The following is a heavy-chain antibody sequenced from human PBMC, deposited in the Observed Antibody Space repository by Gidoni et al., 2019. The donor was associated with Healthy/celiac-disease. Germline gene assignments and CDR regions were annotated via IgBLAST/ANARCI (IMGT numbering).Heavy chain of an antibody. Sequence: EVQLMESGGGLVQPGGSLRRSCAAYGFTFSSYEMNWVRQAPGKGLEWVSYISSSGSTIYYADSVKGRFTIARDNAKNSLYLQMNSLRAEDTAVYYCSRGCRWMAYYFDYLGQGTLVTVSS. J-gene: IGHJ4*02. V-gene: IGHV3-48*03. CDR3: SRGCRWMAYYFDY. CDR1: GFTFSSYE. D-gene: IGHD2-8*01. CDR2: ISSSGSTI.